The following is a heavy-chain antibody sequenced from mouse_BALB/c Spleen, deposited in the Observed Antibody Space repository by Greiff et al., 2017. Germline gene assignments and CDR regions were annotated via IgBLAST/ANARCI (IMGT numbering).Heavy chain of an antibody. Sequence: EVQLVESGGDLVKPGGSLKLSCAASGFTFSSYGMSWVRQTPDKRLEWVATISSGGSYTYYPDSVKGRFTISRDNAKNTLYLQMSSLKSEDTAMYYCARHNYSQEGGFAYWGQGTLVTVSA. CDR3: ARHNYSQEGGFAY. CDR2: ISSGGSYT. V-gene: IGHV5-6*01. CDR1: GFTFSSYG. D-gene: IGHD2-12*01. J-gene: IGHJ3*01.